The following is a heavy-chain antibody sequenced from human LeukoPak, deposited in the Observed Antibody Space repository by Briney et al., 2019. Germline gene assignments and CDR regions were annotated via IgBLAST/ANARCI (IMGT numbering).Heavy chain of an antibody. CDR3: ARDASAAAGTYHFDY. CDR1: GFTFSSYS. CDR2: ISSSSSYI. J-gene: IGHJ4*02. V-gene: IGHV3-21*01. Sequence: GGSLRLSCAASGFTFSSYSMNWVRQAPGKGLEWVSSISSSSSYIYYADSVKGRFTISRDNAKNSLYLQMNSLRAEDTAVYYCARDASAAAGTYHFDYWGREPWSPSPQ. D-gene: IGHD6-13*01.